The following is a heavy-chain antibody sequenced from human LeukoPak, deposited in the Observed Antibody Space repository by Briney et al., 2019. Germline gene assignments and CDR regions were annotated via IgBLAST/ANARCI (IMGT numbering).Heavy chain of an antibody. J-gene: IGHJ4*02. Sequence: SVKVSCKASGGTFSSYAISWVRQAPGQGLEWMGRIIPILGIANYAQKFQGRVTITADKSTSTAYMELSSLRSEDTAVYYCARAYHYYGSGSYSGPVRYYFDYWGQGTLVTVSS. V-gene: IGHV1-69*04. CDR2: IIPILGIA. CDR1: GGTFSSYA. CDR3: ARAYHYYGSGSYSGPVRYYFDY. D-gene: IGHD3-10*01.